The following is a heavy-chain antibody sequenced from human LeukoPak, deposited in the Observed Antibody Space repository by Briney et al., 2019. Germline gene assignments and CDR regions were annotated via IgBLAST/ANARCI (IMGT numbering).Heavy chain of an antibody. CDR1: GFTFSSYA. CDR3: TRDLMDYDVSTGLHHYYMDV. V-gene: IGHV3-30-3*01. D-gene: IGHD3-9*01. J-gene: IGHJ6*02. Sequence: WGSLRLSCAASGFTFSSYAMHWVRQAPGKGLEWVAVISYDGSNKYYADSVKGRFTISRDNSKNTLYLQMNTLRVEDTAVYYCTRDLMDYDVSTGLHHYYMDVWGQGTTVTVSS. CDR2: ISYDGSNK.